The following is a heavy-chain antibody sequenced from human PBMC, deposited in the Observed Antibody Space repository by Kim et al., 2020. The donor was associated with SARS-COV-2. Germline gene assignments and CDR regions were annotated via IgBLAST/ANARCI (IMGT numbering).Heavy chain of an antibody. CDR1: GFTFTGYA. CDR3: MKGGWGSIWDH. D-gene: IGHD2-21*01. J-gene: IGHJ4*02. CDR2: IDGSDGTT. V-gene: IGHV3-23*01. Sequence: GGSLILSCTTSGFTFTGYAMSWVRQAPGKGLEWVSSIDGSDGTTYYVDSVKGRFTISRDNSKNTLYLQMSTLRADDTAVYYCMKGGWGSIWDHWGQGTLVTVSS.